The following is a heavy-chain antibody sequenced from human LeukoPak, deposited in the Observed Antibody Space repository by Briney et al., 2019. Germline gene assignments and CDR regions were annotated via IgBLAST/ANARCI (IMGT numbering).Heavy chain of an antibody. J-gene: IGHJ4*02. V-gene: IGHV3-7*05. CDR2: IKQDGSEK. D-gene: IGHD1-1*01. CDR1: GFTFSSYS. CDR3: ASRSRTGRDY. Sequence: GGSLRLSCAASGFTFSSYSMNWVRQAPGKGLEWVANIKQDGSEKYYVDSVKGRFTISRDNAKNSLYLQMNSLRAEDTAVYYCASRSRTGRDYWGQGTLVTVSS.